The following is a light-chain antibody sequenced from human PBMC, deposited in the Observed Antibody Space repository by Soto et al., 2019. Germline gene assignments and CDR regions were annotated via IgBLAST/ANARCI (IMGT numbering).Light chain of an antibody. J-gene: IGKJ3*01. CDR2: AAS. CDR3: QQYGSSPRT. Sequence: EIXXTQSPGTLSLSPGETVTLSCRASQXVSGNYLAWYQQRPGQAPRLLIFAASTRATDIPDRFSGNGSGTDFSLNINRLEPEDFALYYCQQYGSSPRTFGPGTKVDIK. V-gene: IGKV3-20*01. CDR1: QXVSGNY.